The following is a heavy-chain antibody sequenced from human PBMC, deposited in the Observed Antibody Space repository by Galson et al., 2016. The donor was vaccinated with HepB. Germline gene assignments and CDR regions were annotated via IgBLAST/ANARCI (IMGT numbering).Heavy chain of an antibody. CDR3: ARFSGRYNGDFDY. CDR2: IGASGGGT. D-gene: IGHD1-26*01. CDR1: GFTFATYA. J-gene: IGHJ4*02. V-gene: IGHV3-23*01. Sequence: SLRLSCAASGFTFATYAMNWVRQAPGKGLEWVSGIGASGGGTYYADSVKGRFTISRDNAKNSLYVQMDSLSAEDTAVYYCARFSGRYNGDFDYWGQGTLVTVSS.